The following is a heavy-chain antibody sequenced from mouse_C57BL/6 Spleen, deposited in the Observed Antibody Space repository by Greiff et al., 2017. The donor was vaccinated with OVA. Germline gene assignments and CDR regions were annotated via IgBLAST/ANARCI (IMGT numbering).Heavy chain of an antibody. V-gene: IGHV5-4*03. D-gene: IGHD1-1*01. CDR2: ISDGGSYT. Sequence: EVKLVESGGGLVKPGGSLKLSCAASGFTFSSYAMSWVRQTPEKRLEWVATISDGGSYTYYPDNVKGRFTISRDNAKNNLYLQMSHLKSEDTAMYYCARGSTTGAMDYWGQGTSVTVSS. CDR3: ARGSTTGAMDY. J-gene: IGHJ4*01. CDR1: GFTFSSYA.